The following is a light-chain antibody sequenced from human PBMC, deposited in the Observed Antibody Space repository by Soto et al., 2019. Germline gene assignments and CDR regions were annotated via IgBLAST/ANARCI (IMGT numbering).Light chain of an antibody. CDR1: QSVSSSY. Sequence: EIVLTQSPGTLSLSPGERATLSCRASQSVSSSYLAWYQQKPGQAPRLLIYGASSRATGIPDRFSGSGSGTDFTLTISRLEPEDFAVYYCHQYGSSRTFGQGTKVE. CDR2: GAS. J-gene: IGKJ1*01. CDR3: HQYGSSRT. V-gene: IGKV3-20*01.